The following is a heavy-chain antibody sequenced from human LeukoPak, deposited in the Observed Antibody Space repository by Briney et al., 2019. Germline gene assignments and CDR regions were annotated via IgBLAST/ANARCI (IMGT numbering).Heavy chain of an antibody. CDR3: ARRFYDILTGYYTLDY. V-gene: IGHV5-51*01. J-gene: IGHJ4*02. D-gene: IGHD3-9*01. Sequence: GESLKISCKGSGYRFTSYWIGWVRQMPGKGLEWMGIIYPGDSDTRYSPSFQGQVTTSADKSISTAYLQWSSLKASDTAMHYCARRFYDILTGYYTLDYWGQGTLVTVSS. CDR2: IYPGDSDT. CDR1: GYRFTSYW.